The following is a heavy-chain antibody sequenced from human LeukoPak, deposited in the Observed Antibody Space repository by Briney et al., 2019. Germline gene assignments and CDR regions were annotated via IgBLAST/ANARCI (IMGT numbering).Heavy chain of an antibody. V-gene: IGHV1-46*01. D-gene: IGHD4-23*01. Sequence: GASVKVSCKASGYTFASYYMHWVRQAPGQGLEWMGIINPSGGSTSYAQKFQGRVTMTRDMSTSTVYMELSSLRSEDTAVYYCARVSYSGAFDYWGQGTLVTVSS. CDR1: GYTFASYY. CDR3: ARVSYSGAFDY. CDR2: INPSGGST. J-gene: IGHJ4*02.